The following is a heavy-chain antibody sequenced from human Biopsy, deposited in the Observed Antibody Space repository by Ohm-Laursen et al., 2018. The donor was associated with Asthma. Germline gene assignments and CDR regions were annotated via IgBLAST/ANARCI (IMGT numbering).Heavy chain of an antibody. Sequence: TLSLTCTVSRGSIRSYDHHWAWIRQPPGKGLEWIGFGFYSGTTHYSPSLARRVSISVDTSMNQFSMTLRSVTAADTAVYFCARVASYGDLYFGIDVWGPGTTVSVS. CDR2: GFYSGTT. CDR1: RGSIRSYDHH. CDR3: ARVASYGDLYFGIDV. V-gene: IGHV4-30-4*01. J-gene: IGHJ6*02. D-gene: IGHD4-17*01.